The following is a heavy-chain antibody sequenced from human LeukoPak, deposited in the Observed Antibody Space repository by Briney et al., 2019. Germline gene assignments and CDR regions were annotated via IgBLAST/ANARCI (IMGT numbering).Heavy chain of an antibody. J-gene: IGHJ6*03. CDR3: ETLMTTVTTGPTYYYYYKYV. Sequence: ASVKVSCKASGYTFTGYYMHWVRQAPGQGLEWMGWINPNSGGTNYAQKFQGRVTMTRDTSISTAYMELSRLRSDDTAVYYCETLMTTVTTGPTYYYYYKYVWGKGTTVTV. CDR2: INPNSGGT. V-gene: IGHV1-2*02. CDR1: GYTFTGYY. D-gene: IGHD4-17*01.